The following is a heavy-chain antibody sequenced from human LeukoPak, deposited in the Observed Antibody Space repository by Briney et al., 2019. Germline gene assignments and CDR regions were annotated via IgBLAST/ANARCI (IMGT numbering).Heavy chain of an antibody. CDR2: INHSGST. V-gene: IGHV4-34*01. J-gene: IGHJ3*02. D-gene: IGHD2-15*01. Sequence: SETLSLTCAVYGGSFSGYYWIWIRQPPGKGLEWIGEINHSGSTNYNPSLKSRVTISVDTSKNQFSLKLSSVTAADTAVYYCASSSGSGEGIDAFDIWGQGTMVTVSS. CDR1: GGSFSGYY. CDR3: ASSSGSGEGIDAFDI.